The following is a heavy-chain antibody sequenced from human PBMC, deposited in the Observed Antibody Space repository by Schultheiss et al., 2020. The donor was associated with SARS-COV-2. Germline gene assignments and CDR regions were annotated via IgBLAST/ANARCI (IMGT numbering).Heavy chain of an antibody. CDR1: GGSISSSNW. Sequence: SETLSLTCTVSGGSISSSNWWSWIRQPPGKGLEWIGYIYYSGSTYYNPSLKSRVTMSVDTSKNQFSLKLSSVTAADTAVYYCARGCGGDCYSPSPLGLSYWGQGTLVTVSS. D-gene: IGHD2-21*02. V-gene: IGHV4-28*03. CDR3: ARGCGGDCYSPSPLGLSY. CDR2: IYYSGST. J-gene: IGHJ4*02.